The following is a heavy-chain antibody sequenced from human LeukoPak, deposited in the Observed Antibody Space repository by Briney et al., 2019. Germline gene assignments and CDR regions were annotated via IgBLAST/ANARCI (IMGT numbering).Heavy chain of an antibody. J-gene: IGHJ5*02. Sequence: ASVRVSCKASGYTFTSYDINWVRQATGQGLEWMGWMNPNSGNTGYARKFQGRVTITRNTSISTAYMELSSLRSEDTAVYYCARGRKNRFNVVAATLFRVVAATPSPRFDPWGQGTLVTVSS. CDR2: MNPNSGNT. CDR3: ARGRKNRFNVVAATLFRVVAATPSPRFDP. V-gene: IGHV1-8*03. D-gene: IGHD2-15*01. CDR1: GYTFTSYD.